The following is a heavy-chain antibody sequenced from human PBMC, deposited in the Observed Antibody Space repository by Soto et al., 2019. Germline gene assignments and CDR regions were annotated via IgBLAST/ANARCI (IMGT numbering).Heavy chain of an antibody. V-gene: IGHV4-34*01. D-gene: IGHD3-3*01. CDR1: GGSFSGYY. CDR2: INHSGST. J-gene: IGHJ5*02. CDR3: ARGGQYHDFWSGYYNWFDP. Sequence: SETLSLTCAVYGGSFSGYYWSWIRQPPGKGLEWIGEINHSGSTNYNPSLKSRVTISVDTSKNQFSLKLSSVTAADTAVYYCARGGQYHDFWSGYYNWFDPWGQGTLVPVYS.